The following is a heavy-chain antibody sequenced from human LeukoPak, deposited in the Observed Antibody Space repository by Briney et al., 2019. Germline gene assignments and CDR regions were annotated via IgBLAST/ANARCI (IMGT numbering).Heavy chain of an antibody. D-gene: IGHD3-16*01. CDR3: ARGGGYDYVWGSSFDY. V-gene: IGHV3-30*01. J-gene: IGHJ4*02. Sequence: DSVKGRFTISRDNSKNTLYLQMNNLKTEDTAVYYCARGGGYDYVWGSSFDYWGQGTLVTVSS.